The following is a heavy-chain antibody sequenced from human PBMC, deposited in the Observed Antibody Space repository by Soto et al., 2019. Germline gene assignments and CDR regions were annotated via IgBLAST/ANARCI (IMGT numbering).Heavy chain of an antibody. CDR1: GYTLTSYA. J-gene: IGHJ4*02. V-gene: IGHV1-18*01. Sequence: VQLVQSGAEVKKPGASVKVSCKSSGYTLTSYAIGWVRQAPGQGLEWMGWISNYNAAPYYSQKFQGRVTMTTDTSTGTAYMELRSLKSDDTAVYYCAREATGLYSSAFSWYFDYWGQGTLVTVSS. CDR2: ISNYNAAP. CDR3: AREATGLYSSAFSWYFDY. D-gene: IGHD6-19*01.